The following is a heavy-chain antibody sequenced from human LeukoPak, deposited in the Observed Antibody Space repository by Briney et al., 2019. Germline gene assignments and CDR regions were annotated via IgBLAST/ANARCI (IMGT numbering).Heavy chain of an antibody. V-gene: IGHV1-18*01. CDR1: GYTFTSYG. Sequence: ASVKVSCKASGYTFTSYGIRWVRQAPGQGLEWMGWISAYNGNTNYAQKLQGRVTMTTDTSTSTAYMELSSLRSEDTAVYYCARESMAQKTNDYWGQGTLVTVSS. D-gene: IGHD2/OR15-2a*01. CDR2: ISAYNGNT. J-gene: IGHJ4*02. CDR3: ARESMAQKTNDY.